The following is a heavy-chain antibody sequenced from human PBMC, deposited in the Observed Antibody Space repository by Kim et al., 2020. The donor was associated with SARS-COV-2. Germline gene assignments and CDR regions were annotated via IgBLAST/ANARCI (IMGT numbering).Heavy chain of an antibody. Sequence: GGSLRLSCLASGFTFSDYYMGWVRQTPGKGLEWLSYISDSVDRVWYADSVKGRFTTSRDNARNSLYLQMSSLRREDTAVYYCARAFQ. CDR1: GFTFSDYY. J-gene: IGHJ1*01. V-gene: IGHV3-11*01. CDR2: ISDSVDRV. CDR3: ARAFQ.